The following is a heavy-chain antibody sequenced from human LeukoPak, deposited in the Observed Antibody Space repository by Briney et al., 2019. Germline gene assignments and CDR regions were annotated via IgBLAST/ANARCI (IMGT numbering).Heavy chain of an antibody. V-gene: IGHV4-30-2*01. J-gene: IGHJ5*02. D-gene: IGHD2-2*02. CDR1: GGSISSGGYS. CDR2: IYHSGST. CDR3: AGRYCSSTSCYNRGLWFDP. Sequence: PSETLSLTCAVYGGSISSGGYSWSWIRQPPGKGLEWIGYIYHSGSTYYNPSLKSRVTISVDRSKNQFSLKLSSVTAADTAVYYCAGRYCSSTSCYNRGLWFDPWGQGALVTVSS.